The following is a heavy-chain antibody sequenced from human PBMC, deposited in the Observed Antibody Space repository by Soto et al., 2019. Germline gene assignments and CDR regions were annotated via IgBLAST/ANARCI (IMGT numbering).Heavy chain of an antibody. D-gene: IGHD6-13*01. CDR3: AREHSSSWRFDY. Sequence: ASVKVSCKASGYTFITYAMHWVRQATGQGLEWMGWMNPNSGNTGYAQKFQGRVTMTRNTSISTAYMELSSLRSEDTAVYYCAREHSSSWRFDYWGQGTLVTVSS. CDR2: MNPNSGNT. J-gene: IGHJ4*02. V-gene: IGHV1-8*02. CDR1: GYTFITYA.